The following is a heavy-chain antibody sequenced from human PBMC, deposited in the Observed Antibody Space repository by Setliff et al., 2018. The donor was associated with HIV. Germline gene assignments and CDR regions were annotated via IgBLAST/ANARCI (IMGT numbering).Heavy chain of an antibody. V-gene: IGHV1-69*13. CDR2: ISAYNGNT. J-gene: IGHJ6*03. D-gene: IGHD2-2*01. Sequence: SVKVSCKASGDTFSNYVINWVRQAPGQGLQWMGGISAYNGNTNYAQKFQGRVTITADESTSTAYMELSSLRSEDTAVYYCARVKPPSWAPPGDYYYYYMDVWGKGTTVTVSS. CDR3: ARVKPPSWAPPGDYYYYYMDV. CDR1: GDTFSNYV.